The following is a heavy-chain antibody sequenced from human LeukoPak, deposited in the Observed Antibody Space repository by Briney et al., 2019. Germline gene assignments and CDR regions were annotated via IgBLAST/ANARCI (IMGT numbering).Heavy chain of an antibody. Sequence: SETLSLTCAVYGGSFSGYYWSWIRQPPGKGLEWIGEINHSGSTNYNPSLKSRVTISVDTSKNQFSLKLSSVTAADTAVYYCARGRRAAGIYFDYWGQGTLVTVSS. J-gene: IGHJ4*02. CDR3: ARGRRAAGIYFDY. D-gene: IGHD6-13*01. CDR2: INHSGST. V-gene: IGHV4-34*01. CDR1: GGSFSGYY.